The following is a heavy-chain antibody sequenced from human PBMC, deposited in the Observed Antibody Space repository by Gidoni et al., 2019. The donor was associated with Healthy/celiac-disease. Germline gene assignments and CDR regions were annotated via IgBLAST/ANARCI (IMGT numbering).Heavy chain of an antibody. D-gene: IGHD6-13*01. V-gene: IGHV3-23*01. J-gene: IGHJ4*02. CDR1: GFTVRSHA. Sequence: EVQLLESGGGLVQPGGSLRLSCAAAGFTVRSHAMSWVRQAPGNGLGLVSAISGSGGSTYYADSVKGRFTISRDNSKNTLYLQMNSLRAEDTAVYYCAKGSGIAAAGRAFVYWGQGTLVTVSS. CDR3: AKGSGIAAAGRAFVY. CDR2: ISGSGGST.